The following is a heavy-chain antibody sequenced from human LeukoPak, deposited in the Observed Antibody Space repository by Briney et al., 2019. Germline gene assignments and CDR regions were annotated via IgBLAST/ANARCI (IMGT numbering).Heavy chain of an antibody. Sequence: GGSLRLSCAASGFAFSSYSMNWVRQAPGKGLEWVSSISSSSSYIYYADSVKGRFTISRDNAKNSLYLQMNSLRAEDTAVYYCARHPSSDYYDSSGDYWGQGTLVTVSS. J-gene: IGHJ4*02. CDR2: ISSSSSYI. D-gene: IGHD3-22*01. V-gene: IGHV3-21*01. CDR3: ARHPSSDYYDSSGDY. CDR1: GFAFSSYS.